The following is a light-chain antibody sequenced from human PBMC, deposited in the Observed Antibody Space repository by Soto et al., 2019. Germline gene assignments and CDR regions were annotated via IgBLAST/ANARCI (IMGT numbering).Light chain of an antibody. CDR3: QSYDSSLSGSVV. Sequence: QSVLTQPPSVSGAPGQRVTISCTGSSSNIGAGYDVHWYQQLPGTAPKVLIYDNSHRPSGVPDRFSGSQSGTSASLAITGLQAEDEADYYCQSYDSSLSGSVVFGGGTKLTVL. CDR1: SSNIGAGYD. V-gene: IGLV1-40*01. CDR2: DNS. J-gene: IGLJ2*01.